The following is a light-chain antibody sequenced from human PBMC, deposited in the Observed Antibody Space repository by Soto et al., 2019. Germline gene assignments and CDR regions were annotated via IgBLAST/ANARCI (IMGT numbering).Light chain of an antibody. CDR2: DVN. V-gene: IGLV2-14*03. Sequence: QSVLTQPASVSGSPGQSITISCTGTIDDVGAYNYVSWYQQRPGSAPQLILYDVNNRPSGASHRSSGSKSVHTAYLTISGLQSDDEAIYHCPSYTSTYSLDFGTGTKVTVL. CDR3: PSYTSTYSLD. J-gene: IGLJ1*01. CDR1: IDDVGAYNY.